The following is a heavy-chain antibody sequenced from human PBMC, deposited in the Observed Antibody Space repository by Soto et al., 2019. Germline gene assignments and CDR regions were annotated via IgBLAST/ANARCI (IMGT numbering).Heavy chain of an antibody. J-gene: IGHJ6*02. V-gene: IGHV1-2*06. CDR3: AKEAEIYFYYGMDV. CDR1: GYTFTGHY. CDR2: INPNSGDT. Sequence: QVQLVQSGAEVKKPGASVKVSCKASGYTFTGHYMHWVRQAPGQGLEWMGRINPNSGDTNYAQNFQGRVTVTRDTSISTAYMELTRLSSDDTAVYYCAKEAEIYFYYGMDVWGQGTAVTVSS.